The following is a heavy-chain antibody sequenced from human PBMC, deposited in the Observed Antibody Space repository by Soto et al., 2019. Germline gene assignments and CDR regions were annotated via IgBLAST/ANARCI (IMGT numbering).Heavy chain of an antibody. D-gene: IGHD4-17*01. Sequence: SVKVACKASGGAFSGYAISWVRHAPGQGLEWMGGIIPIFGTANYAQKFQGRVTITADESTSTAYMELSSLRSEDTAVYYCARELSSALPGDYAIWFDPWGQGTLVTVSS. J-gene: IGHJ5*02. CDR2: IIPIFGTA. CDR3: ARELSSALPGDYAIWFDP. CDR1: GGAFSGYA. V-gene: IGHV1-69*13.